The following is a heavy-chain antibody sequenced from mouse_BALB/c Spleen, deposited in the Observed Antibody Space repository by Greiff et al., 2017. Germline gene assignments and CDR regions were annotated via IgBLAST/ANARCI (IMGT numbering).Heavy chain of an antibody. Sequence: QVQLKQPGAELVKPGASVKLSCKASGYTFTSYWMHWVKQRPGQGLEWIGEINPSNGRTNYNEKFKSKATLTVDKSSSTAYMQLSSLTSEDSAVYYCARNWDDYYAMDYWGQGTSVTGPS. V-gene: IGHV1S81*02. CDR1: GYTFTSYW. J-gene: IGHJ4*01. CDR3: ARNWDDYYAMDY. CDR2: INPSNGRT. D-gene: IGHD4-1*01.